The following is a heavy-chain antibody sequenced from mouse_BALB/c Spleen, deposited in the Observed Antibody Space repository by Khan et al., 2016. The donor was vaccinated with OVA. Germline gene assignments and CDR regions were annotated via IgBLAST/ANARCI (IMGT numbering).Heavy chain of an antibody. CDR3: ARPDSPLLRGYYAMDY. V-gene: IGHV5-12*02. CDR2: ISNGGGST. J-gene: IGHJ4*01. D-gene: IGHD1-1*01. Sequence: EVELVESGGGLVQPGGSLKLSCATSGFIFSDYYMYWVRQTPEKRLEWVAYISNGGGSTYYLDTVKGRFTISRDDAKNTLYLQMSRLKSEDTAMYYCARPDSPLLRGYYAMDYWGQGTSVTVSS. CDR1: GFIFSDYY.